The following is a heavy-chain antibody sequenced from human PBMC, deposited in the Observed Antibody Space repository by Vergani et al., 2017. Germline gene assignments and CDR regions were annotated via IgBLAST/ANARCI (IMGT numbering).Heavy chain of an antibody. D-gene: IGHD6-6*01. V-gene: IGHV3-30*04. CDR1: GFTFSTYA. CDR2: ISHDGSHK. J-gene: IGHJ2*01. Sequence: QVQLVESGGGVVQPGRSLRLSCAAPGFTFSTYAMHWVRQAPGKGLEWVAVISHDGSHKYYADSVKGRFTISRDNSKNTLYLQMNSLRAEDTAVYYCTTTRSPWLDFDLWGRGTLVTVSS. CDR3: TTTRSPWLDFDL.